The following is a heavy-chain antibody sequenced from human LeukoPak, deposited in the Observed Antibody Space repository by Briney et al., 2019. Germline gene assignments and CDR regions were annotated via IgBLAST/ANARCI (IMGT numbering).Heavy chain of an antibody. CDR2: IWYDGSNK. Sequence: GGSLRPSCAASGFTFSSYGMHWVRQAPGKGLEWVAVIWYDGSNKYCADTVKGRFTISRDNSKNTLYLQMNSLRAEDTAVYSCARGLRYSDYWGQGTLVTVSS. V-gene: IGHV3-33*01. CDR1: GFTFSSYG. J-gene: IGHJ4*02. CDR3: ARGLRYSDY. D-gene: IGHD3-9*01.